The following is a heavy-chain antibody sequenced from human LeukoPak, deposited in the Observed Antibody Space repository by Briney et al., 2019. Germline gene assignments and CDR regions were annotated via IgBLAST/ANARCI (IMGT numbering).Heavy chain of an antibody. CDR3: ARDRPLAADDYSGLYYFDY. V-gene: IGHV1-2*02. Sequence: ASVKVSCKAAGYTFTGYYMHWVRQAPGQGLEWMGWINPNSGGTNHAQKFQGRVTMTRDTSISTAYMELSRLRSDDTAVYYCARDRPLAADDYSGLYYFDYWGQGTLVTVSS. D-gene: IGHD3-10*01. CDR1: GYTFTGYY. CDR2: INPNSGGT. J-gene: IGHJ4*02.